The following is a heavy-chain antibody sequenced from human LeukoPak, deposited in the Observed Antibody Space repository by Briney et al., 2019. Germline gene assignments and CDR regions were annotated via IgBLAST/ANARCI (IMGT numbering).Heavy chain of an antibody. CDR2: IYYSGST. Sequence: KPSETLSLTCTVSGGSVSSYYCNWIRQPPGKGLEWIGYIYYSGSTNYNPSLKSRVTISVDTSKNQCSLKLTSVIAADTAVYYCAREHGYYDTLTGYSEYFFDYWGQGTLVTVSS. V-gene: IGHV4-59*02. CDR1: GGSVSSYY. CDR3: AREHGYYDTLTGYSEYFFDY. J-gene: IGHJ4*02. D-gene: IGHD3-9*01.